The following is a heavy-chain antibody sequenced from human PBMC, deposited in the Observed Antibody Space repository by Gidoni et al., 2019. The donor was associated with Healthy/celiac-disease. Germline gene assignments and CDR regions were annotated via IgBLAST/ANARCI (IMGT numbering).Heavy chain of an antibody. J-gene: IGHJ3*02. D-gene: IGHD6-19*01. CDR3: ARDGGLSGFNAFDI. CDR1: GGSISSSSYY. V-gene: IGHV4-39*02. CDR2: IYYSGST. Sequence: QLQLQESGPGLVKPSETLSLTCTVSGGSISSSSYYWGWIRQPPGKGLEWIGSIYYSGSTYYNPSLKSRVTISVDTSKNQFSLKLSSVTAADTAVYYCARDGGLSGFNAFDIWGQGTMVTVSS.